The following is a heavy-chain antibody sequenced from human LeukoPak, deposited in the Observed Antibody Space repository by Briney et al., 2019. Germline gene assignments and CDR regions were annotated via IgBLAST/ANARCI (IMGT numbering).Heavy chain of an antibody. Sequence: SETLSLTCAVSGGSISSGGYSWSWIRQPPGKGLEWIGYIYHSGSTYYDPSLKSRATISVDRSKNQFSLKLSSVTAADTAVYYCARESGYSGYDYFDYWGQGTLVTVSS. V-gene: IGHV4-30-2*01. CDR1: GGSISSGGYS. D-gene: IGHD5-12*01. CDR3: ARESGYSGYDYFDY. J-gene: IGHJ4*02. CDR2: IYHSGST.